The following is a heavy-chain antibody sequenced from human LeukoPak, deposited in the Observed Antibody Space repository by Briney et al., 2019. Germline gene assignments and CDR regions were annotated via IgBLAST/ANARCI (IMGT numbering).Heavy chain of an antibody. CDR2: IIPIFGTA. CDR3: ARDSGLGWFGELTFDY. D-gene: IGHD3-10*01. Sequence: GSSVKVSCKASGGTFSSYAISWVRQAPGQGLEWMGRIIPIFGTANYAQKFQGRVTITTDESTSTAYMELSSLRSEDTAVYYCARDSGLGWFGELTFDYWGQGTLVTVSS. J-gene: IGHJ4*02. V-gene: IGHV1-69*05. CDR1: GGTFSSYA.